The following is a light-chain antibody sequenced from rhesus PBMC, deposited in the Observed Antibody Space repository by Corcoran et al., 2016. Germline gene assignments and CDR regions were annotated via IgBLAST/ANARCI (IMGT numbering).Light chain of an antibody. Sequence: DIQMTQSPSSLSASVGDTVTITCRASQSISSWLAWYQQKPGKAPKLLIYKASSLQSGVPSRVSGSGSETDFTLTISGLQSEDFSAYYCQQYSTRPPTFGQGTKVEIK. CDR1: QSISSW. CDR2: KAS. V-gene: IGKV1-22*01. J-gene: IGKJ1*01. CDR3: QQYSTRPPT.